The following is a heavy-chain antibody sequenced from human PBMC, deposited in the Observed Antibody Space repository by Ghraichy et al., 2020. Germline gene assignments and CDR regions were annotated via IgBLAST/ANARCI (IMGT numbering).Heavy chain of an antibody. CDR2: IYSSGTT. V-gene: IGHV4-59*01. CDR3: ARDWWCSSGSCYDWFFEI. D-gene: IGHD2-15*01. J-gene: IGHJ2*01. CDR1: GGSISGYY. Sequence: SETLSLTCTVSGGSISGYYWSWIRHPPGKGLEWIGFIYSSGTTNYNPSLKSRVTISVDTSNNQFSLELSSVTTADTAVYYCARDWWCSSGSCYDWFFEIWGRGTLVTVSS.